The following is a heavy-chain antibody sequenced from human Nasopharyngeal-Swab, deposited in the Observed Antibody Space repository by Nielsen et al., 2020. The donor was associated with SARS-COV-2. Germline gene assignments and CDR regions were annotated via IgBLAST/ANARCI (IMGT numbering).Heavy chain of an antibody. Sequence: GGSLRLSCAASGFTFSSYGMHWVRQAPGKGLEWVAVIWYDGSNKYYADSVKGRFTISRDNSKNTLYLQMNSLRAEDTAVYYCARGTGGYYTYYYYYMDVWGKGTTVTVSS. CDR2: IWYDGSNK. CDR1: GFTFSSYG. J-gene: IGHJ6*03. V-gene: IGHV3-33*01. CDR3: ARGTGGYYTYYYYYMDV. D-gene: IGHD3-10*01.